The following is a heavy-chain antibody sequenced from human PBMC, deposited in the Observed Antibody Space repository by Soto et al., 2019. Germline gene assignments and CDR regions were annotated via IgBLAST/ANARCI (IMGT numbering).Heavy chain of an antibody. D-gene: IGHD3-3*01. J-gene: IGHJ6*02. CDR3: AREAGTSFFDYYGMDV. V-gene: IGHV3-30-3*01. CDR1: GFTFSSYA. CDR2: ISYDGSNK. Sequence: PGGSLRLSCAAFGFTFSSYAMSWVRQAPGKGLEWVAVISYDGSNKYYADSVKGRFTISTDNSKNTLYLQMNSLRAEDTAVYYCAREAGTSFFDYYGMDVWGQGTTVTVSS.